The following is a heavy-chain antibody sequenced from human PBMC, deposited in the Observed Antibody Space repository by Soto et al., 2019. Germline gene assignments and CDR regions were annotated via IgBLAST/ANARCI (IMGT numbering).Heavy chain of an antibody. Sequence: SETLSLTCTLYGGSISSGGYYWSWIRQHPGKGLEWIGYIYHSGSTYYNPSLKSRITISVDMSKNQFSLKLSSVTAADTAVYYCARDSGPYYYDSSGYYPGTYFDCWGQGTLVTVSS. V-gene: IGHV4-31*03. CDR1: GGSISSGGYY. D-gene: IGHD3-22*01. J-gene: IGHJ4*02. CDR2: IYHSGST. CDR3: ARDSGPYYYDSSGYYPGTYFDC.